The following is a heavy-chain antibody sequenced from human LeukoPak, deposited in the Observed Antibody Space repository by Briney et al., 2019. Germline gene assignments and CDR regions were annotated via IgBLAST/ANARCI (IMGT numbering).Heavy chain of an antibody. J-gene: IGHJ4*02. CDR1: GFNFITAA. CDR3: ARVVGGGLDY. Sequence: PGGSLRLSCAASGFNFITAAMTWVRQAPGKGLEWVANIKQDGSEKKYVDSVKGRFTISRDNVKSSLYLQISSLRAEDTAVYYCARVVGGGLDYWGQGTLVTVSS. V-gene: IGHV3-7*04. CDR2: IKQDGSEK.